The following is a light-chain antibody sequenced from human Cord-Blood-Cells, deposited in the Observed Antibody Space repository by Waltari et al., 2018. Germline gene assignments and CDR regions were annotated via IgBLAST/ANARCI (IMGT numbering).Light chain of an antibody. V-gene: IGKV3-11*01. J-gene: IGKJ1*01. CDR2: DAS. Sequence: EIVLTQSPATLSLSPGERATLSCRASQSVSSYLAWYQQKPGQAPRLLIYDASNRATCITARFSGSGSGTDFTLTISSLDPEDFAVYYCQQRSNWPPRWTFGQGTKVEIK. CDR3: QQRSNWPPRWT. CDR1: QSVSSY.